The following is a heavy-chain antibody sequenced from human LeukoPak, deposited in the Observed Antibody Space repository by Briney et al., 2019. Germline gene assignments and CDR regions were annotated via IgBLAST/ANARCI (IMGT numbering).Heavy chain of an antibody. CDR1: RDSVSINSAS. J-gene: IGHJ6*02. CDR2: TYYRSKWYN. V-gene: IGHV6-1*01. D-gene: IGHD3-10*01. Sequence: SQTLSVTSAIPRDSVSINSASWNWVRQSPSGCLGWQGRTYYRSKWYNDYAVSVKSRITINPDTSKNQFSLQLNSVTPEDTAVYYCARELLSFGELFLSYYGMDVWGQGTTVTVSS. CDR3: ARELLSFGELFLSYYGMDV.